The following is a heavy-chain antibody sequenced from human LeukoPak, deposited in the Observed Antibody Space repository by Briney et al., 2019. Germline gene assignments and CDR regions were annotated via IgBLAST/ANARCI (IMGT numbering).Heavy chain of an antibody. J-gene: IGHJ4*02. CDR2: IKQDGIEK. CDR1: GLTLSTFW. Sequence: GGSLRLSCTASGLTLSTFWMGWVRQTPGKGLEWVANIKQDGIEKYYVESVRGRFTISRDNAKNSLFLQMNSLRAEDTAVYYCARDRFYADYAGVADYWGQGTLVTVSS. CDR3: ARDRFYADYAGVADY. V-gene: IGHV3-7*01. D-gene: IGHD4-17*01.